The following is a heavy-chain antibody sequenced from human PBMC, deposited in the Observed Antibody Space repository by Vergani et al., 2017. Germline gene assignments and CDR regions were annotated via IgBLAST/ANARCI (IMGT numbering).Heavy chain of an antibody. Sequence: QVQLVQSGSELKKPGASVKVSCKASGYTFTSYAMNWVRQAPGQGLEWMGWFNTNTGNPTYAQGFTGRFVFSLDTSVSTAYLQISSLKAEDTAVYYCARGSPSAFLPYCSSTSCYYNWFDPWGQGTLVTVSS. V-gene: IGHV7-4-1*02. CDR2: FNTNTGNP. D-gene: IGHD2-2*01. CDR1: GYTFTSYA. CDR3: ARGSPSAFLPYCSSTSCYYNWFDP. J-gene: IGHJ5*02.